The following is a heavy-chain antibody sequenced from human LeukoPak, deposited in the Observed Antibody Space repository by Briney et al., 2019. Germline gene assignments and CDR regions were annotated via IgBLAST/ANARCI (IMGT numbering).Heavy chain of an antibody. D-gene: IGHD1-7*01. CDR3: ARGGFPVATTGTTYFKFDY. J-gene: IGHJ4*02. CDR2: INHSGST. CDR1: GGSFSGYF. Sequence: SETLSLTCAVYGGSFSGYFWSWIRQPPGKGLEWIGEINHSGSTNYNPSLKSRVTISVDTSKNQFSLKLSSVTAADTAVYYCARGGFPVATTGTTYFKFDYWGRGTLVTVSS. V-gene: IGHV4-34*01.